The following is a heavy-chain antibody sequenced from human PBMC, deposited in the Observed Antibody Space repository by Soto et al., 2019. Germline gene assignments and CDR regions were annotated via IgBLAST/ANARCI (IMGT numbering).Heavy chain of an antibody. CDR1: GYTFTGYY. D-gene: IGHD4-4*01. Sequence: ASVKVSCKASGYTFTGYYIHWVRQAPGQGLEWMGWINPNSGGTNYAQKFQDWVTMTRDTSISTAYMELSRLRSDDTAVYYCVRDGGMATVPTLDFDYWGQGTLVTVSS. V-gene: IGHV1-2*04. J-gene: IGHJ4*02. CDR2: INPNSGGT. CDR3: VRDGGMATVPTLDFDY.